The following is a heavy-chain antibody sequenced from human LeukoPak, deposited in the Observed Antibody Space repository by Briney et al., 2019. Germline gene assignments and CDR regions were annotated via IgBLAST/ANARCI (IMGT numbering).Heavy chain of an antibody. CDR2: INSDGSST. D-gene: IGHD2-2*01. V-gene: IGHV3-74*01. CDR3: ARVVVPAAIDWFDP. Sequence: GGSLRPSCAASGFTFSSYWMHWVRQAPGKGLVWVSRINSDGSSTSYADSVKGRFTISRDNAKNTLYLQMNSLRAEDTAVYYCARVVVPAAIDWFDPWGQGTLVTVSS. CDR1: GFTFSSYW. J-gene: IGHJ5*02.